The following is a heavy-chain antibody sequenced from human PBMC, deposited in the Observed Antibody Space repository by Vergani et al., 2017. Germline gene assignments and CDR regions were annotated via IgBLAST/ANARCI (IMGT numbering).Heavy chain of an antibody. Sequence: QLQLQESGPGLVKPSETLSLTCTVSGVSISSRSYYLGWIRQPPGKGLEWIGSIYYSGSTYYNPSLKSRVTISVDTSKNQFSLKLSSVTAADTTVYYCAKHGLGYCSGGSCYPYFDDWSQRTLVTVSS. D-gene: IGHD2-15*01. CDR2: IYYSGST. CDR1: GVSISSRSYY. J-gene: IGHJ4*02. V-gene: IGHV4-39*01. CDR3: AKHGLGYCSGGSCYPYFDD.